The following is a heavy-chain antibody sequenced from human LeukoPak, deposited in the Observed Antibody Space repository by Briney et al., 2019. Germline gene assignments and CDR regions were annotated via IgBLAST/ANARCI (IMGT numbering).Heavy chain of an antibody. J-gene: IGHJ6*02. CDR2: ISSSSSYI. CDR1: GFTFSSYS. V-gene: IGHV3-21*01. D-gene: IGHD5-18*01. Sequence: GGSLRLSCAASGFTFSSYSMNWVRQAPGKGLEWVSSISSSSSYIYYADSVKGRFTISRDNAKNSLYLQMNSLRAEDTAVYYCARDPDTAMVYYYYGMDVWGQGTTVTVSS. CDR3: ARDPDTAMVYYYYGMDV.